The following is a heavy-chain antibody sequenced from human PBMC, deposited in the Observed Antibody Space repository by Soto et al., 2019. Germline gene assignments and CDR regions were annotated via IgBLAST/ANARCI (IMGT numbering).Heavy chain of an antibody. V-gene: IGHV4-59*12. CDR1: GASITDSY. J-gene: IGHJ4*02. D-gene: IGHD2-21*02. CDR3: VRTARRFDY. CDR2: IYDKGPT. Sequence: SETLSLTCTVSGASITDSYWSWVRQAPGKGLEVIGYIYDKGPTKDINYNPSLNSRVTMSIDTSKNRFSVELKSVSAADTAVYYCVRTARRFDYWGRGTLVTVSS.